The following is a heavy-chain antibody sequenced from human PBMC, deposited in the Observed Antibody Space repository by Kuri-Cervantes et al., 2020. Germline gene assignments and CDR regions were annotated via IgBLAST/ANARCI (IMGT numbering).Heavy chain of an antibody. Sequence: SLKISCAASGFTFDDYAMHWVRQAPGKGLEWVSGISWNSGSIGYADSVKGRFTISRDNSKSTLYLQMNSLRAEDTAVYYCANDRGGSAWGQGTLVTVSS. J-gene: IGHJ5*02. V-gene: IGHV3-9*01. CDR3: ANDRGGSA. D-gene: IGHD3-10*01. CDR1: GFTFDDYA. CDR2: ISWNSGSI.